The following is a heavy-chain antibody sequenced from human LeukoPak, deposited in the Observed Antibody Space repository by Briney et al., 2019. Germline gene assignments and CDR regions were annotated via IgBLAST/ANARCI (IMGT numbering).Heavy chain of an antibody. J-gene: IGHJ6*03. V-gene: IGHV3-48*04. Sequence: GGSLRLSCAASGFAFSGFGMSWVRQAPGKGLEWVSYISSSGNTIYYADSVKGRFTISRDNAKNSLYLQMNSLRAEDTAVYYCARANYYYMDVWGKGTTVTISS. CDR1: GFAFSGFG. CDR2: ISSSGNTI. CDR3: ARANYYYMDV.